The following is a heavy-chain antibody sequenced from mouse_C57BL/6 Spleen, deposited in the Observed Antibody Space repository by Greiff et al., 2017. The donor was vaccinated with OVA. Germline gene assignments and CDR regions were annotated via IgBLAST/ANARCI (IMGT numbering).Heavy chain of an antibody. J-gene: IGHJ2*01. CDR1: GFTFSDYG. V-gene: IGHV5-17*01. CDR3: ASRGNLDY. D-gene: IGHD2-1*01. CDR2: ISSGNSNI. Sequence: EVKLLESGGGLVKPGGSLKLSCAASGFTFSDYGMHWVRQAPEQGLEWVAYISSGNSNIYYADTVKGRVTISRDTAKNTLFLQMTSLRSADTAMYYCASRGNLDYWGQGTTLTVSS.